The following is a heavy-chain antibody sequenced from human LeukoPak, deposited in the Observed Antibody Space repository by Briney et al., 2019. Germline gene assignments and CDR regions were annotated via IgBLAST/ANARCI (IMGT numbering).Heavy chain of an antibody. CDR3: ARYLGYCSGGSCYTTPLFDY. J-gene: IGHJ4*02. CDR1: GGSISRYY. Sequence: SETLSPTCTVSGGSISRYYWSWIRQPPGKGLEWIGYIYYSGSTNYNPSLKSRVTISVDTSKNQFSLKLSSVTAADTAVYYCARYLGYCSGGSCYTTPLFDYWGQGTLVTVSS. CDR2: IYYSGST. V-gene: IGHV4-59*08. D-gene: IGHD2-15*01.